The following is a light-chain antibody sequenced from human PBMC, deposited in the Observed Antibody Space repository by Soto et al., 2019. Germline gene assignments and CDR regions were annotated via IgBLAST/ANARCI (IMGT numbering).Light chain of an antibody. CDR1: SSDVGGYNY. J-gene: IGLJ2*01. V-gene: IGLV2-14*01. CDR2: DVS. CDR3: SSYTRSSTVV. Sequence: QSALTQPASVSGSPGQSITISCTGTSSDVGGYNYVSWYQQHPGKAPKLMIYDVSNRPSGVSNRFSGSKSGNTASLTISGPQAEDEADYYCSSYTRSSTVVFGGGTKLTVL.